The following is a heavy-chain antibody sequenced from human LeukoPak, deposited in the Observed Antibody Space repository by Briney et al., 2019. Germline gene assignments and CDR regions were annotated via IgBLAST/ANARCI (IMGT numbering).Heavy chain of an antibody. CDR3: ARAEGPLWFGELFQPYYYYMDV. CDR1: GFNLSAYS. D-gene: IGHD3-10*01. CDR2: ISTGGSYI. J-gene: IGHJ6*03. Sequence: PGGSLRLSCAVSGFNLSAYSMNWVRQAPGKGLEWVSSISTGGSYIYYAESVKGRFTISRDNAKNSLYLQMNSLRAEDTAVYYCARAEGPLWFGELFQPYYYYMDVWGKGTTVTVSS. V-gene: IGHV3-21*01.